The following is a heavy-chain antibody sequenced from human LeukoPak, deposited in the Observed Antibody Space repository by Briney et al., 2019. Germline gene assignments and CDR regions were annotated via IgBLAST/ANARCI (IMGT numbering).Heavy chain of an antibody. CDR2: IYHSGST. CDR3: AKIGYYYGPDY. Sequence: SETLSLTCAVSGYSISSGYYWGWIRQPPGKGLEWIGSIYHSGSTYYNPSLKSRVTISVDTSKNQFSLKLSSVTAADTAVHYCAKIGYYYGPDYWGQGTLVTVSS. V-gene: IGHV4-38-2*01. J-gene: IGHJ4*02. D-gene: IGHD3-10*01. CDR1: GYSISSGYY.